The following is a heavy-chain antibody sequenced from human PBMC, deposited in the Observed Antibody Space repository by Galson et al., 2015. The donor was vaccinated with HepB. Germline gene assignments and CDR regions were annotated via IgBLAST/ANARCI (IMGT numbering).Heavy chain of an antibody. CDR1: GFTFSSYS. Sequence: SLRLSCAASGFTFSSYSMNWVRQAPGKGPEWVSSISSSSSYIYYADSVKGRFTISRDNAKNSLYLQMNSLRAEDTAVYYCARDNEAAAGTGYYYGMDVWGQGTTVTVSS. V-gene: IGHV3-21*01. D-gene: IGHD6-13*01. CDR3: ARDNEAAAGTGYYYGMDV. CDR2: ISSSSSYI. J-gene: IGHJ6*02.